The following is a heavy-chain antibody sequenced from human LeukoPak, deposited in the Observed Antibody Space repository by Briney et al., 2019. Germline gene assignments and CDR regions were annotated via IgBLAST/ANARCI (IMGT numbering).Heavy chain of an antibody. V-gene: IGHV1-46*01. CDR3: VRVGCGGDCYADAFDI. CDR2: INPSGGST. J-gene: IGHJ3*02. CDR1: AYTFTGYY. D-gene: IGHD2-21*02. Sequence: GASVKVSCKAYAYTFTGYYVHWVRQAPGQGLEWMGIINPSGGSTSYAQKFQGRVTMTRDTSTSTVYMELSSLRSEDTAIYYCVRVGCGGDCYADAFDIWGQGTMVTVSS.